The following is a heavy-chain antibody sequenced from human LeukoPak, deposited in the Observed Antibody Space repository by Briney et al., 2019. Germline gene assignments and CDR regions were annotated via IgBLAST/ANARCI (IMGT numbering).Heavy chain of an antibody. CDR2: ITGAGHNT. CDR1: GFTFGTYS. Sequence: GGSLRLSCTASGFTFGTYSMHWVRQAPGNGLEYVSAITGAGHNTFYADSVMGRFTISRDNSKNTLYLQMGSLRPEDMAVYYCARVNRGYDYWGQGVLVTVSS. CDR3: ARVNRGYDY. D-gene: IGHD5-12*01. V-gene: IGHV3-64*02. J-gene: IGHJ4*02.